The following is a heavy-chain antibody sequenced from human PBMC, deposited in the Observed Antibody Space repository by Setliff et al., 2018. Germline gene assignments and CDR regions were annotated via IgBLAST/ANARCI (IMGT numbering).Heavy chain of an antibody. CDR1: GASINSLSW. J-gene: IGHJ4*02. CDR3: ARTCSGSGCYAGLES. CDR2: IKQDGSEK. D-gene: IGHD2-15*01. V-gene: IGHV3-7*01. Sequence: PSETLSLTCTVSGASINSLSWWSWVRQAPGKGLEWVSNIKQDGSEKHYVDSVKGRFTISRDNSKNTLYLQMNSLRPEDTAVYYCARTCSGSGCYAGLESWGQGTPVTVSS.